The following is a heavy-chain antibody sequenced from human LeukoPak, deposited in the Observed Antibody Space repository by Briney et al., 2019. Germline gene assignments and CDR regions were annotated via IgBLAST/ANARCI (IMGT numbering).Heavy chain of an antibody. D-gene: IGHD3/OR15-3a*01. J-gene: IGHJ4*02. CDR3: AKDRGINDFWTGYPN. Sequence: GGSLRLSCAASGFTFSSYSMNWVRQAPGKGLEWVSSISSSSSYIYYADSVKGRFTISRDNSKNTLYLQMNSLRAEDTAFYYCAKDRGINDFWTGYPNWGQGTLVTVSS. CDR2: ISSSSSYI. V-gene: IGHV3-21*06. CDR1: GFTFSSYS.